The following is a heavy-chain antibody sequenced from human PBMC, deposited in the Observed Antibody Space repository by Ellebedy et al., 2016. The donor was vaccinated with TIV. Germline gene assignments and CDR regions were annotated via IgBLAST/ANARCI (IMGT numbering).Heavy chain of an antibody. D-gene: IGHD2-8*02. Sequence: GESLKISCVASGYTFTSYPLNWVRQAPGKGLEWVSGIGISPGNIYYADSVKGRFTISRDNARNSLYLQMNSLRDEGTAVYYCAKDHVDIVRLVGYFDYWGQGTLVTVSS. J-gene: IGHJ4*02. CDR3: AKDHVDIVRLVGYFDY. CDR2: IGISPGNI. CDR1: GYTFTSYP. V-gene: IGHV3-48*02.